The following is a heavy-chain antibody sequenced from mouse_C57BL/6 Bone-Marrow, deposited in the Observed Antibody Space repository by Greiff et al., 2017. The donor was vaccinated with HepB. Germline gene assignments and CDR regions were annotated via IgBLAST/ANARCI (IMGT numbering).Heavy chain of an antibody. Sequence: EVMLVESGGGLVKPGGSLKLSCAASGFTFSSYAMSWVRQTPEKRLEWVATISDGGSYTYYPDNVKGRFTISRDNAKNNLYLQMSHLKSEDTAMYYCARERFAYWGQGTLVTVSA. J-gene: IGHJ3*01. CDR3: ARERFAY. CDR2: ISDGGSYT. CDR1: GFTFSSYA. V-gene: IGHV5-4*01.